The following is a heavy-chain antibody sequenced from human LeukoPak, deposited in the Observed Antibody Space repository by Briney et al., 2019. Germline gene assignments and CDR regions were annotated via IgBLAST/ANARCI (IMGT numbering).Heavy chain of an antibody. J-gene: IGHJ4*02. CDR3: ARDEPRGGAAAGTRGSPYFDY. D-gene: IGHD6-13*01. V-gene: IGHV3-30-3*01. CDR1: GFTFSSYA. Sequence: GRSLRLSCAASGFTFSSYAMHWVRQAPGKGLEWVAVISYDGSNKYYADSVKGRFTISRDNSKNTLYLQMNSLRAEDTAVYYCARDEPRGGAAAGTRGSPYFDYWGQGTLVTVSS. CDR2: ISYDGSNK.